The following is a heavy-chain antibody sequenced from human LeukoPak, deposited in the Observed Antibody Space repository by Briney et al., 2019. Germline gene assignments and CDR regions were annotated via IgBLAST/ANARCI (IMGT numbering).Heavy chain of an antibody. V-gene: IGHV4-39*01. J-gene: IGHJ4*02. D-gene: IGHD5-18*01. CDR2: INYSGTS. CDR3: ARLRGGIQLWGD. Sequence: SETLSLTCTVSSGSFSSSSYYCGWIRQPPRIGLEWLATINYSGTSYYNPSLKRRVTTSVDTSKNQFSLKLTSVTAADTAVYYCARLRGGIQLWGDWGQGTQVTVSS. CDR1: SGSFSSSSYY.